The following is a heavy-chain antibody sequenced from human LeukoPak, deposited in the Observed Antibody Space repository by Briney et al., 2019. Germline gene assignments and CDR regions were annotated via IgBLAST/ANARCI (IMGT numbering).Heavy chain of an antibody. CDR2: IRYDGSNK. CDR1: GFTFSSYG. V-gene: IGHV3-30*02. D-gene: IGHD3-10*01. Sequence: PGGSLRLSCAAFGFTFSSYGMHWVRQAPGKGLEWVAFIRYDGSNKYYADSVKGRFTISRDNSKNTLYLQMNSLRAEDTAVYYCAKEGWTYYGSGSYFDYWGQGTLVTVSS. J-gene: IGHJ4*02. CDR3: AKEGWTYYGSGSYFDY.